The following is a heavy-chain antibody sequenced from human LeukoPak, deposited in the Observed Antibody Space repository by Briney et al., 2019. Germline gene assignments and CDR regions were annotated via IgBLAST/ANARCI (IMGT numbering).Heavy chain of an antibody. J-gene: IGHJ4*02. V-gene: IGHV4-38-2*02. CDR1: GYSISSGYY. CDR2: IYHSGST. CDR3: ARVNRRRASYIDY. Sequence: SETLSLTCTVSGYSISSGYYWGWIRQPPGKGLEWIGSIYHSGSTYYNPSLKSRVTISVDTSKNQFSLKLSSVTAADTAVYYCARVNRRRASYIDYWGQGTLVTVSS.